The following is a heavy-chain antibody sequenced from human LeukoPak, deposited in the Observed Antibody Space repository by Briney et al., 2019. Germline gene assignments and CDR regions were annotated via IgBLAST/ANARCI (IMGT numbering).Heavy chain of an antibody. CDR1: GGSFSGYY. CDR2: INHSGST. V-gene: IGHV4-34*01. Sequence: SETLSLTCAVYGGSFSGYYWSWIRQPPGKGLEWIGEINHSGSTNYNPSLKSRVTISVDTSKNQFSLKLSSVTAADTAVYYCARVSTRRLQFGDFERWFDPWGQGTLVTVSS. D-gene: IGHD5-24*01. J-gene: IGHJ5*02. CDR3: ARVSTRRLQFGDFERWFDP.